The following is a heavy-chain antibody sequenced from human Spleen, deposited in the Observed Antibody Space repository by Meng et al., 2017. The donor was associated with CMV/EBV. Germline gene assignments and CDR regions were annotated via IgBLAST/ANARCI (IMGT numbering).Heavy chain of an antibody. V-gene: IGHV4-39*01. D-gene: IGHD4-11*01. CDR2: IYYSGST. CDR3: ARHGVDYRAKHDMWRAYYFDY. J-gene: IGHJ4*02. CDR1: GGSISSSSYY. Sequence: SETLSLTCTVSGGSISSSSYYWGWIRQPPGKGLEWIGSIYYSGSTYYNPSLKSRVTISVDTSKNQFSLKLSSVTAADTAVYYCARHGVDYRAKHDMWRAYYFDYWGQGTLVTVSS.